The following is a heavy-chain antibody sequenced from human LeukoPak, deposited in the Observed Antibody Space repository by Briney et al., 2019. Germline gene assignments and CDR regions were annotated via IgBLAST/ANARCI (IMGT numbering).Heavy chain of an antibody. CDR2: IYYSGST. J-gene: IGHJ6*03. Sequence: PSETLSLTCTVSGGSISSYYWGWIRQPPGKGLEWIGSIYYSGSTYYNPSLKSRVTISVDTSKNQFSLKLSSVTAADTAVYYCARDLYDSSGYYYYYMDVWGKGTTVTVSS. D-gene: IGHD3-22*01. CDR3: ARDLYDSSGYYYYYMDV. V-gene: IGHV4-39*07. CDR1: GGSISSYY.